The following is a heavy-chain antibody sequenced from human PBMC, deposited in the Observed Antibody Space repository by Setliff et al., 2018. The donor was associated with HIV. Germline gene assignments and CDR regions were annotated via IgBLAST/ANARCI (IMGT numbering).Heavy chain of an antibody. CDR3: ARDLGRITLSGVNEGWFDP. Sequence: SETLSLTCTVSGGFITNDGYYWTWIRHRPGKGLEWIGYIYFNGNTHYNPSLEGRVTMSVDTSKKQFSLMLTSVTAADTAVYYCARDLGRITLSGVNEGWFDPWGQGTLVTSPQ. D-gene: IGHD3-3*01. CDR2: IYFNGNT. J-gene: IGHJ5*02. V-gene: IGHV4-31*03. CDR1: GGFITNDGYY.